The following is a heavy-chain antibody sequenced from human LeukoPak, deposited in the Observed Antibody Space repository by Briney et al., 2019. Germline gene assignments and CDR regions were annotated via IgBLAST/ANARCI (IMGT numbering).Heavy chain of an antibody. V-gene: IGHV1-18*01. D-gene: IGHD6-13*01. Sequence: ASVKVSCKASGYTFTSYGISWVRQAPGQGLEWMGWISAYNGNTNYAQKLQGRVTMTRDMSTSTVYMELSSLRSEDTAVYYCARGDTPAGIAAAGYWGQGTLVTVSS. J-gene: IGHJ4*02. CDR3: ARGDTPAGIAAAGY. CDR2: ISAYNGNT. CDR1: GYTFTSYG.